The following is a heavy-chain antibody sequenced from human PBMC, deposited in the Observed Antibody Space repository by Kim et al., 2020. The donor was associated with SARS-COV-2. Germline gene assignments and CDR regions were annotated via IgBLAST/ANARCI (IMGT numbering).Heavy chain of an antibody. Sequence: GGSLRLSCAASGFAFSSHWMHWVRQVPGKGLVYISHMNGDGSATFYADSVKGRFTISRDNAKNILYLQMNSLRADDTAVYYCAKGGIRSFDFWGRGTLFT. CDR3: AKGGIRSFDF. CDR1: GFAFSSHW. J-gene: IGHJ2*01. D-gene: IGHD3-16*02. CDR2: MNGDGSAT. V-gene: IGHV3-74*01.